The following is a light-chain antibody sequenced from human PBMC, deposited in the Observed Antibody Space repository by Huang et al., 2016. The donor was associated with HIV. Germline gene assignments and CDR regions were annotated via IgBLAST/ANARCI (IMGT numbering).Light chain of an antibody. J-gene: IGKJ2*01. CDR3: QQSYKAPRT. Sequence: DIQMTQSPSSLSASVGDRVIISCRASQSINKYLNWYQQMPGKAPKLLSYGASTLQRGVSSRCSGSCYGTDFTLTIGSLQPEDAATYYCQQSYKAPRTFGQGTLLEI. CDR2: GAS. CDR1: QSINKY. V-gene: IGKV1-39*01.